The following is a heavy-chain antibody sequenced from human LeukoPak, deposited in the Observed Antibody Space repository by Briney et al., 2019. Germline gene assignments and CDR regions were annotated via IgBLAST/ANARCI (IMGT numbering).Heavy chain of an antibody. D-gene: IGHD2-2*02. Sequence: PGGSLRLPCAASGFTFSTYAMSWVRLAPGKGLEWVSVISGSGDSTYYADSVKGRFTISTDNSKNTLYLQMNSLRAEDTAVYYCAKWIGGYCTSTSCYTGVYFDYWGQGTLVTVSS. CDR3: AKWIGGYCTSTSCYTGVYFDY. V-gene: IGHV3-23*01. J-gene: IGHJ4*02. CDR2: ISGSGDST. CDR1: GFTFSTYA.